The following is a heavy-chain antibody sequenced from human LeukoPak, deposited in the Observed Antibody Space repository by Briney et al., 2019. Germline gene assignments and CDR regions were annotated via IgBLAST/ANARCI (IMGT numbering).Heavy chain of an antibody. V-gene: IGHV4-59*01. CDR2: IYYSGST. D-gene: IGHD3-9*01. CDR3: ARVTGYTIEDYFDY. Sequence: SETLSLTCTVSGGSISSYYWSWIRQPPGKGLEWIGNIYYSGSTNYKSSLKSRISISVDTSKNQFSLKLSSVTAADTAVYYCARVTGYTIEDYFDYWGQGTLVTVSS. CDR1: GGSISSYY. J-gene: IGHJ4*02.